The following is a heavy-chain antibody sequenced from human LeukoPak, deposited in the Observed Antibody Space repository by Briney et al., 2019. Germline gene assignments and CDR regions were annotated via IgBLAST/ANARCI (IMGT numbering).Heavy chain of an antibody. CDR1: GFTFSSYA. CDR2: ISGSAVNT. D-gene: IGHD6-19*01. CDR3: AKDSYITVGEFDS. V-gene: IGHV3-23*01. Sequence: GGSLRLSCAASGFTFSSYAMSWVRQAPGKGLGWVAGISGSAVNTYYADSVKGRFTISRDNSKNILYLQVYRLRAEDTALYYCAKDSYITVGEFDSWGQGTLVTVSS. J-gene: IGHJ4*02.